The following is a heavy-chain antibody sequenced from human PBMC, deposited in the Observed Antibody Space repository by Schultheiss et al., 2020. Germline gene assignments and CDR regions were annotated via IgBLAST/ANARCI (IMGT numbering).Heavy chain of an antibody. CDR2: INPNSGGT. CDR1: GYTFTSYG. D-gene: IGHD3-22*01. Sequence: ASVKVSCKASGYTFTSYGISWVRQAPGQGLEWMGWINPNSGGTSYAQKFQGRVTMTRDTSISTAYMELSSLTSDDTAVYYCATYGTSGYYYFDYWGQGTLVTVSS. J-gene: IGHJ4*02. CDR3: ATYGTSGYYYFDY. V-gene: IGHV1-2*02.